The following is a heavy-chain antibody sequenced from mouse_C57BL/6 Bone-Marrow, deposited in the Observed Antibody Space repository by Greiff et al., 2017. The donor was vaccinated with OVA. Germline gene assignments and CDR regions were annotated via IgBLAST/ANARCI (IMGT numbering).Heavy chain of an antibody. V-gene: IGHV5-6*02. CDR3: AKWCGYGRGGYYFDY. CDR2: ISSGGSYT. J-gene: IGHJ2*01. D-gene: IGHD1-1*01. CDR1: GFTFSSYG. Sequence: DVKLVESGGDLVKPGGSLKLSCAASGFTFSSYGMSWVRQTPDKRLEWVATISSGGSYTYYPDSVKGRFTISRDNAKNTLYLQMSSLKSEDTAMYYCAKWCGYGRGGYYFDYWGQGTTLTVSS.